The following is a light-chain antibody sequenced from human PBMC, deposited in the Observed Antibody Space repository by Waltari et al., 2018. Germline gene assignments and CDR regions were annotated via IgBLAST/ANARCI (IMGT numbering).Light chain of an antibody. CDR2: QDN. V-gene: IGLV3-1*01. CDR1: KLGGKY. J-gene: IGLJ2*01. CDR3: QTWDSGSLV. Sequence: SYELIQPPSVSVSPGQTASITCSGDKLGGKYLCWYRQRPGQSPVVVIYQDNKRPSGFPERLSGSNSGNTATLTISGTQAVDEGDYYCQTWDSGSLVFGGGTKLTVL.